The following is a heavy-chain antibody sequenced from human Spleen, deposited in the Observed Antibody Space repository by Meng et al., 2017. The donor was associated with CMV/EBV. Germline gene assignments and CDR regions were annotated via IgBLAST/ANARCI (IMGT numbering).Heavy chain of an antibody. J-gene: IGHJ5*02. Sequence: KASGGTCSSYASSWVRQAPGQGLEWMGGIIPIFGTANYAQKFQGRVTITTDESTSTAYMELSSLRSEDTAVYYCAREPSSTSTWFDPWGQGTLVTVSS. CDR3: AREPSSTSTWFDP. CDR2: IIPIFGTA. D-gene: IGHD2-2*01. CDR1: GGTCSSYA. V-gene: IGHV1-69*05.